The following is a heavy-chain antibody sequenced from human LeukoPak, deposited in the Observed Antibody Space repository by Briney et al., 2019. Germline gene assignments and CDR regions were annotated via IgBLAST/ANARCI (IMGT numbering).Heavy chain of an antibody. CDR3: ARTRAFGI. CDR2: INHSGST. V-gene: IGHV4-34*01. J-gene: IGHJ3*02. CDR1: GGSFSGYY. Sequence: PSETLSLTCAVYGGSFSGYYWSWIRQPPGKGLEWIGEINHSGSTNYNPSLKSRVTISVDTSKNQFSLKLSSVTAADTAVYYCARTRAFGIWGQGTMVTVSS.